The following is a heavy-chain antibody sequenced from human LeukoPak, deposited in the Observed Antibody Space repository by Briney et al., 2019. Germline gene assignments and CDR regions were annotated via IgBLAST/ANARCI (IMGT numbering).Heavy chain of an antibody. CDR3: ARGAGYSYGELDY. Sequence: GGSLRLSCAASGFTFSSYAMNWVRQAPKKGLEWVSVLYSGGGTDYADSVKGRFTISRDNSKNTLYLQMNNLRPEDTAVYYCARGAGYSYGELDYWGQGTLVTVSS. CDR1: GFTFSSYA. D-gene: IGHD5-18*01. V-gene: IGHV3-66*01. CDR2: LYSGGGT. J-gene: IGHJ4*02.